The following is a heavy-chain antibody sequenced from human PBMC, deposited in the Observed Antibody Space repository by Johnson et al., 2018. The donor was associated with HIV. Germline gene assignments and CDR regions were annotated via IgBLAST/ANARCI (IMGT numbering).Heavy chain of an antibody. D-gene: IGHD5-12*01. J-gene: IGHJ3*02. CDR3: AKGKHIVATTDAFDI. CDR2: ISYDGTDK. CDR1: GFSFSDYY. Sequence: QVQLVESGGGVVQPGRSLRLSCAASGFSFSDYYMTWIRQAPGKGMDWVAFISYDGTDKYYADSVKGRFNISRDNSKNTLYLQMNSLRAEDTAVYYCAKGKHIVATTDAFDIWGLGTLVTVSS. V-gene: IGHV3-30*18.